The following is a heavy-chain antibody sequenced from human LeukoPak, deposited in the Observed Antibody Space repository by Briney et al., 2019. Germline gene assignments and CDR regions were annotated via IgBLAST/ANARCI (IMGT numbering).Heavy chain of an antibody. CDR1: GDSISSYY. CDR3: ARHRYCSSTSCSELDY. J-gene: IGHJ4*02. D-gene: IGHD2-2*01. CDR2: IYTSGST. Sequence: SETLSLTCTVSGDSISSYYWSWIRQPPGKGLEWIGYIYTSGSTNYNPSLKSRVTISVDTSKNQFSLKLSSVTAADTAVYYCARHRYCSSTSCSELDYWGQGTLVTVSS. V-gene: IGHV4-4*09.